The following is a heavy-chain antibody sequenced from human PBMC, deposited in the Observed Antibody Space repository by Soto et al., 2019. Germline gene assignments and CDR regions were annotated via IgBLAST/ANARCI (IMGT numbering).Heavy chain of an antibody. V-gene: IGHV2-5*01. CDR1: GFSLSTNGVA. D-gene: IGHD3-3*01. Sequence: QITLKESGPTLVKPTQTLTLTCTFSGFSLSTNGVAVDWIRQPPGKALEWLALIYWNDGKRYSPSLKSRLTITKDTSKNQVVLTMTNMDPVDTATYYCAHSSNSYYDFLSVSYSPFYYYYGMDVWGQGTTVTVSS. CDR2: IYWNDGK. J-gene: IGHJ6*02. CDR3: AHSSNSYYDFLSVSYSPFYYYYGMDV.